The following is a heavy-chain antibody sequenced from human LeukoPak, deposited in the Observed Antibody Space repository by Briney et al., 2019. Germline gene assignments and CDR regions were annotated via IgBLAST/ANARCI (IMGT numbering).Heavy chain of an antibody. D-gene: IGHD5-18*01. CDR1: GGSISSYY. V-gene: IGHV4-59*01. J-gene: IGHJ4*02. CDR2: IYYSGST. Sequence: PSETLSLTCTVSGGSISSYYWSWLRQPPGKGLEWSGYIYYSGSTNYNPSLKSRVTISVDTSKNQFSLKLSSVTAADTAVYYCARGGYSYGYDGAYFDYWGQGTLVTVSS. CDR3: ARGGYSYGYDGAYFDY.